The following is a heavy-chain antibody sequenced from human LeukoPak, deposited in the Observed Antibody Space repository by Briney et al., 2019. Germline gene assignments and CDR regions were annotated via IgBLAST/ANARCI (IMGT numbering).Heavy chain of an antibody. J-gene: IGHJ4*02. CDR2: IYPGDSDT. Sequence: SGESLKISCKGSGYSFTCYWIGWVRQMPGKGLEWMGIIYPGDSDTRYSPSFQGQVTISADKSISTAYLQWSSLKASDTAMYYCARGPPNGYNYGSYYFDYWGQGTLVTVSS. CDR3: ARGPPNGYNYGSYYFDY. D-gene: IGHD5-24*01. CDR1: GYSFTCYW. V-gene: IGHV5-51*01.